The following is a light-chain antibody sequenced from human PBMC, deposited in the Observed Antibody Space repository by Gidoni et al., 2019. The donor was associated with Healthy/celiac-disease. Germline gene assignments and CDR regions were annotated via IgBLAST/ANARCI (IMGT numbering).Light chain of an antibody. CDR1: QSVSSY. CDR3: QQRSNWPPPLT. J-gene: IGKJ4*01. Sequence: EIVFTQSPATLSLSPGERATLSCRASQSVSSYLAWYQQKPGQAPRHLIYDASNRATGIPARFSGSGSGTDFTLTISSLEPEDFAVYYCQQRSNWPPPLTFGGGTKVEIK. CDR2: DAS. V-gene: IGKV3-11*01.